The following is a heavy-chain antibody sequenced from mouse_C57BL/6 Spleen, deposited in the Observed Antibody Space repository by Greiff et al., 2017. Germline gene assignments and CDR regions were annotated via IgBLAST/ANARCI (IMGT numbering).Heavy chain of an antibody. J-gene: IGHJ2*01. CDR1: GFTFSSYG. CDR3: ARDAGTGFDY. V-gene: IGHV5-6*01. CDR2: ISSGGSST. D-gene: IGHD3-3*01. Sequence: EVQLVESGGDLVKPGGSLKLSCAASGFTFSSYGMSWVRQTPDKRLEWVATISSGGSSTYYPDSVKGRITISRDNAKKTLYLQMSSLKSEDTAMYYCARDAGTGFDYWGQGTTLTVSS.